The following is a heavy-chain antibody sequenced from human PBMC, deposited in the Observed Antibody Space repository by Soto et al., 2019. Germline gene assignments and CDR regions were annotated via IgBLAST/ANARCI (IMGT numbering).Heavy chain of an antibody. CDR3: ARDSSGYETWGYGMDV. CDR2: IDYSVRT. V-gene: IGHV4-30-4*01. D-gene: IGHD5-12*01. J-gene: IGHJ6*04. CDR1: GGSISSENYL. Sequence: SETLSLTCTVSGGSISSENYLWTWIRQSPGKGLEWIGHIDYSVRTYYSPSLKSRVTISVDTSKNQFSLKLNSVTAADTAVYYCARDSSGYETWGYGMDVWGKGSTVTVSA.